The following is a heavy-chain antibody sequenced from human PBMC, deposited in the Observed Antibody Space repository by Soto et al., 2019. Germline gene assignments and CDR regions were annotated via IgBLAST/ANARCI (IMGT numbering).Heavy chain of an antibody. J-gene: IGHJ6*02. CDR3: AREIEQQPVRGDYYYYGMDV. D-gene: IGHD6-13*01. CDR2: INPNSGGT. CDR1: GYTFTGYY. Sequence: QVQLVQSGAEVKKPGASVKVSCKASGYTFTGYYMHWVRQAPGQGLEWMGWINPNSGGTNYAQKFQGWVTMTRDTSISTPYMELSRLRSDDTAVYYWAREIEQQPVRGDYYYYGMDVWGQGTTVTVSS. V-gene: IGHV1-2*04.